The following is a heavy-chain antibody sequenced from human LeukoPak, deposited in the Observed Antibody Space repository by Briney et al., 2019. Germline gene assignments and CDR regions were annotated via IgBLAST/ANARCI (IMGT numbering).Heavy chain of an antibody. J-gene: IGHJ4*02. Sequence: PGGSLRLSCAASGFTFSSYSMNWVRQAPGKGLEWVSYISSSSSTIYYADSVKGRFTISRDNAKNSLYLQMNSLRAEDTAVYYCARGYCTNGVCSGPDYWGQGTLVTASS. D-gene: IGHD2-8*01. CDR3: ARGYCTNGVCSGPDY. V-gene: IGHV3-48*04. CDR2: ISSSSSTI. CDR1: GFTFSSYS.